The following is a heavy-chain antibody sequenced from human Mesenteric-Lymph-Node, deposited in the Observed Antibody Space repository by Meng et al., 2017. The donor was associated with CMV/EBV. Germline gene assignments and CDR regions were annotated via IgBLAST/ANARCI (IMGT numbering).Heavy chain of an antibody. CDR3: ARGGLQWLVRSYYFDY. CDR2: ISSSSSYI. CDR1: GITFSSYS. D-gene: IGHD6-19*01. J-gene: IGHJ4*02. V-gene: IGHV3-21*01. Sequence: GITFSSYSRDWVRQAPGKGLEWVSSISSSSSYIYYADSVKGRFTISRDNAKNSLYLQMNSLRAEDTAVYYCARGGLQWLVRSYYFDYWGQGTLVTVSS.